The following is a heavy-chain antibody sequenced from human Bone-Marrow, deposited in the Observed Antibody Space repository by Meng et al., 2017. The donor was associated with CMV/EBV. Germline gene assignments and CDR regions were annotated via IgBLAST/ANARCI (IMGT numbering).Heavy chain of an antibody. CDR2: ISAYNGNT. V-gene: IGHV1-18*01. CDR3: ARGKYYFDNSGYYYD. CDR1: GYTFTNNA. J-gene: IGHJ4*02. Sequence: ASVKVSCKASGYTFTNNAISWVRQAPGQGLEWMGWISAYNGNTDYAQKLQGRVTMTTDTSTSTAYMELRSLRSDDTAVYYCARGKYYFDNSGYYYDWGQGTLVTVSS. D-gene: IGHD3-22*01.